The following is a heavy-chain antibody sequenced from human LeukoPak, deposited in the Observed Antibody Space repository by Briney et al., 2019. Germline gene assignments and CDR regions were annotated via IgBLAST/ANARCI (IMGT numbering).Heavy chain of an antibody. J-gene: IGHJ4*02. CDR2: ISWNSGSI. CDR1: GFTFDDYA. Sequence: GRSLRLSCAASGFTFDDYAMHWVRQAPGKGLEWVSGISWNSGSIGYADSVKGRCTISRDNSKNTLYLQMNSLRAEDTAVYYCAKGAYYDFWSGGSYWGQGTLVTVSS. CDR3: AKGAYYDFWSGGSY. V-gene: IGHV3-9*01. D-gene: IGHD3-3*01.